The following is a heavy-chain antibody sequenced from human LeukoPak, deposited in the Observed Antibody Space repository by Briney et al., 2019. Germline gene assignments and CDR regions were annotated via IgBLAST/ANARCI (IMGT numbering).Heavy chain of an antibody. J-gene: IGHJ4*02. Sequence: PGGSLRLSCAASGFTFSSYGMHWVRQAPGKGLEWVAVIWYDGSNKYYADSVKGRFTISRDNSKNTLYLQMNSLRAEDTAVYYCARDYDILTGYPTYFFDCWGQGWLVTVSS. V-gene: IGHV3-33*01. CDR3: ARDYDILTGYPTYFFDC. D-gene: IGHD3-9*01. CDR2: IWYDGSNK. CDR1: GFTFSSYG.